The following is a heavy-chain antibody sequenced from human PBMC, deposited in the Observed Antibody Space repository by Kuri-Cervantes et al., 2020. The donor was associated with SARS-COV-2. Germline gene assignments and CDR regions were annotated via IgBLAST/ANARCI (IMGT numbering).Heavy chain of an antibody. CDR1: GFTFSSYS. CDR3: ARYFGVITVDY. D-gene: IGHD3-3*01. CDR2: INTDGSNK. Sequence: GESLKISCAASGFTFSSYSMLWVRQAPGKGLEWVSSINTDGSNKNYADSVKGRFTISRDSAKSSLYLQMNSLRVEDTAVYYCARYFGVITVDYWGRGTLVTVSS. J-gene: IGHJ4*02. V-gene: IGHV3-21*01.